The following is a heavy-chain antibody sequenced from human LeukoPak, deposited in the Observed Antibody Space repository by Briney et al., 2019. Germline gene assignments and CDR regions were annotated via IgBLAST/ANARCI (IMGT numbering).Heavy chain of an antibody. Sequence: GASVKVSCKASGYTFSNYGISWVRQAPGQGLEWMGWISAYNGHTNYAQKLQGRVTMTTDTSTSTAYMELSSLRSEDTAVYYCARGEGSGSYWWPVPYYYYYYMDVWGKGTTVTVSS. J-gene: IGHJ6*03. CDR2: ISAYNGHT. D-gene: IGHD1-26*01. V-gene: IGHV1-18*01. CDR3: ARGEGSGSYWWPVPYYYYYYMDV. CDR1: GYTFSNYG.